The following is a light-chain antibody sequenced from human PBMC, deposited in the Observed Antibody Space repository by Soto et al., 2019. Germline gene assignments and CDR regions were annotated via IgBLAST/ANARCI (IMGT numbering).Light chain of an antibody. CDR1: QSISDT. J-gene: IGKJ1*01. CDR3: HQYGNSPQT. CDR2: SAS. V-gene: IGKV3-15*01. Sequence: EIVMTQSPATLSVSPGGRATLSCRASQSISDTLAWYQQKPGQAPRLLIYSASRGATGFPARFSGSGSGTVFTLTINILEPDDFAVYYCHQYGNSPQTFGQGTKVDI.